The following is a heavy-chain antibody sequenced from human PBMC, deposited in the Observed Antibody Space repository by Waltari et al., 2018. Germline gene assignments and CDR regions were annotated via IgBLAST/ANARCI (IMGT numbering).Heavy chain of an antibody. CDR3: ARAFMTTVTPFDY. D-gene: IGHD4-17*01. CDR1: GFTFSSYW. V-gene: IGHV3-74*01. CDR2: INSDGSST. J-gene: IGHJ4*02. Sequence: EVQLVESGGGLVQPGGSLRLSCAASGFTFSSYWRHWVGQAPGKGLVWVSRINSDGSSTSYADSVKGRFTISRDNAKNTLYLQMNSLRAEDTAVYYCARAFMTTVTPFDYWGQGTLVTVSS.